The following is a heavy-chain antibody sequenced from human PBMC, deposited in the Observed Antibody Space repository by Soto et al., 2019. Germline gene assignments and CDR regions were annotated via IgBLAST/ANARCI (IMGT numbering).Heavy chain of an antibody. D-gene: IGHD1-1*01. V-gene: IGHV1-69*12. CDR3: ARDKDRLQLGGNYYYILDV. CDR2: IMPVFPTP. CDR1: GGTFHTSA. Sequence: QVQLVQSGAEVKNPGSSVKVSCKASGGTFHTSAISWVRQAPGQGLEWVGGIMPVFPTPDYAQNFQGRVTITADESTTTAYLELTSLRADATAVYYCARDKDRLQLGGNYYYILDVWGQGTAITVSS. J-gene: IGHJ6*02.